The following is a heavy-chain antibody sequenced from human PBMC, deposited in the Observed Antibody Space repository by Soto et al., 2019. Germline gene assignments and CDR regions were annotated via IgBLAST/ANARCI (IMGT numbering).Heavy chain of an antibody. V-gene: IGHV3-11*01. CDR3: ARVRGYYDSSGFDS. CDR2: ISGGGGSTR. J-gene: IGHJ4*02. Sequence: QVQLVESGGGLVKPGGSLRLSCAASGFTFSDYYMSLIHQAPGKGLEWVSYISGGGGSTRSYADSVKGRFTISRDNAQNSLYLQMNSLRAEDTAVYYCARVRGYYDSSGFDSWGQGTLVTVSS. D-gene: IGHD3-22*01. CDR1: GFTFSDYY.